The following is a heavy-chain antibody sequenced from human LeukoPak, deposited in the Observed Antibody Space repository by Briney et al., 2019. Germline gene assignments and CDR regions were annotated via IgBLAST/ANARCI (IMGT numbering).Heavy chain of an antibody. D-gene: IGHD4/OR15-4a*01. CDR2: IAHDGNNK. V-gene: IGHV3-30*09. J-gene: IGHJ2*01. CDR3: AKDGASKSYWSVDL. Sequence: GGSLRLSCAASRFTFSNYVMHWVRQAPGKGLEWVAVIAHDGNNKFYSDSVKGRFAISRDNSKNTLYLQMSSLSEEDTAVYFGAKDGASKSYWSVDLGGRGTLVTVSS. CDR1: RFTFSNYV.